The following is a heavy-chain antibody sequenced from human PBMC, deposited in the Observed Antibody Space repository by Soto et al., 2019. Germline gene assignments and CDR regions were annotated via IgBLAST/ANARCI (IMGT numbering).Heavy chain of an antibody. J-gene: IGHJ5*02. CDR3: ARGQRFSDWFDP. D-gene: IGHD3-3*01. V-gene: IGHV4-4*07. CDR2: VYSSGGT. Sequence: SETPSLTCTVSGGSMSSYYWTWIRQPAGKGLEWIGRVYSSGGTHYNPSLKSRVTISLDTSKNQFSLRLLSVTDADTAVYYCARGQRFSDWFDPWGQGTLVTVSS. CDR1: GGSMSSYY.